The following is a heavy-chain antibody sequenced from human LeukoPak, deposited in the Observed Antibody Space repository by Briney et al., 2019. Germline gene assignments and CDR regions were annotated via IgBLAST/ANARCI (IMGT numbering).Heavy chain of an antibody. Sequence: GGSLRLSCAASGFSFSSYGMHWVRQAPGKGLEWVALISYDGNNTYYAESVKGRFTVSRDNSKNTLYLQMNSLRAEDTAVYYCAREGRGYSGYAPGGAFDIWGQGTMVTVSS. CDR1: GFSFSSYG. V-gene: IGHV3-30*03. D-gene: IGHD5-12*01. CDR3: AREGRGYSGYAPGGAFDI. CDR2: ISYDGNNT. J-gene: IGHJ3*02.